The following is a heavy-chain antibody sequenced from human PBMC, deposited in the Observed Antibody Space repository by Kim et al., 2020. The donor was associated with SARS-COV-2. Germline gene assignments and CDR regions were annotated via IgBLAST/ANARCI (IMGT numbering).Heavy chain of an antibody. D-gene: IGHD1-26*01. Sequence: SETLSLTCTVSGGSISSSSYYWGWIRQPPGKGLEWIGSIYYSGSTYYNPSLKSRVTISVDTSKNQFSLKLSSVTAADTAVYYCARLYTGSGSYRTLDYWGQGTLVTVSS. CDR1: GGSISSSSYY. CDR3: ARLYTGSGSYRTLDY. J-gene: IGHJ4*02. V-gene: IGHV4-39*01. CDR2: IYYSGST.